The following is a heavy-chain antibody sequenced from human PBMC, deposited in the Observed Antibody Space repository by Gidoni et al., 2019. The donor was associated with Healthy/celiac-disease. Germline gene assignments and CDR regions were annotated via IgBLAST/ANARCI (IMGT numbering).Heavy chain of an antibody. V-gene: IGHV3-23*01. J-gene: IGHJ4*02. CDR3: AKKGSSSWYDY. CDR1: GSTFSSYA. D-gene: IGHD6-13*01. Sequence: EVQLLESGGGLVQPGGSLRLSRAASGSTFSSYAMSWVRQAPGKGLEWVSAMSGSGGSTYYADSVKGRFTISRDNSKNTLYLQMNSLRAEDTAVYYCAKKGSSSWYDYWGQGTLVTVSS. CDR2: MSGSGGST.